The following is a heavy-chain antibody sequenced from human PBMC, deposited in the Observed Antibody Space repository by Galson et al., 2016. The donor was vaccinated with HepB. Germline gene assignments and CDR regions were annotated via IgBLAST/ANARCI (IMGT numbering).Heavy chain of an antibody. D-gene: IGHD3-10*01. Sequence: SLRLSCAASGFSFSSYGMHWVRQAPGKGPEWVAVISYGGSGKYYAEYVKGRFTISRDDSKKTVYLQMNSLRPDDTAVYYCAKGRQWAGISVLREVKQNWYFDLWGRGTLVSVSS. CDR1: GFSFSSYG. CDR3: AKGRQWAGISVLREVKQNWYFDL. CDR2: ISYGGSGK. V-gene: IGHV3-30*18. J-gene: IGHJ2*01.